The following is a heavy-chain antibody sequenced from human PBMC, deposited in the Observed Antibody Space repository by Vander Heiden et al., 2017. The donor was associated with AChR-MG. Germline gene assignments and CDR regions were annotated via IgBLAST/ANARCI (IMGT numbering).Heavy chain of an antibody. Sequence: EVQLLESGGGLVQPGGSLRLSCAASGVSFSSFALRWVRQAPGKGLEWVSGISGSGGRTVYADSVKGRFTIARDNSKNTLYLEMNSLRAEDTAVYYCAKDPLKVPGGSGSYSYNAFDIWCQGTMVTVSS. CDR3: AKDPLKVPGGSGSYSYNAFDI. V-gene: IGHV3-23*01. CDR1: GVSFSSFA. D-gene: IGHD3-10*01. J-gene: IGHJ3*02. CDR2: ISGSGGRT.